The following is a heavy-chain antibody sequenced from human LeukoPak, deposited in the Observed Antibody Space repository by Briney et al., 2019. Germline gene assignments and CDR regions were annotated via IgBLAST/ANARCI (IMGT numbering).Heavy chain of an antibody. CDR1: GFTFSNYA. V-gene: IGHV3-23*01. CDR3: AKGPRFSGGFLSLDVFDV. Sequence: PGGSLRLSCAASGFTFSNYAMTWVRQPPGKGLEWVSTLPGSADTTYYADSVAGRFTIFRDNSQSTLSLHMSSLRPEDTALHFCAKGPRFSGGFLSLDVFDVWGRGTMVTVSS. D-gene: IGHD3-10*01. J-gene: IGHJ3*01. CDR2: LPGSADTT.